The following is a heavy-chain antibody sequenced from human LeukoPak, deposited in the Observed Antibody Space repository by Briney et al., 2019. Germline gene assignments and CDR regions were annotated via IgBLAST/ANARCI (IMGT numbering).Heavy chain of an antibody. CDR1: GYTSTSYD. CDR2: MNPNRGNT. Sequence: ASVKVXXXASGYTSTSYDINWVRQATGQGLEWMGWMNPNRGNTGYAQKFQGRVTMTRNTSISTAYMELSSLRSEDTAVYYCAKGVGSGASNWFDPWGQGTLVTVSS. CDR3: AKGVGSGASNWFDP. D-gene: IGHD2-15*01. V-gene: IGHV1-8*01. J-gene: IGHJ5*02.